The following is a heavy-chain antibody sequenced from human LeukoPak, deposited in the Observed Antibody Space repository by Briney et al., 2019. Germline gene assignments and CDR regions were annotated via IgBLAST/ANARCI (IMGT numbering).Heavy chain of an antibody. CDR3: VVTRTRGDH. V-gene: IGHV3-7*03. D-gene: IGHD2-21*01. CDR2: INQDGSDK. J-gene: IGHJ4*02. CDR1: GFTFSNYW. Sequence: PGGSLRLSCAASGFTFSNYWMTWVRQAPGKGLEWVANINQDGSDKYYVDSVKGRFSISRDNTKNSLFLQMNSLRAEDTAVYYCVVTRTRGDHWGQGTRVTVSS.